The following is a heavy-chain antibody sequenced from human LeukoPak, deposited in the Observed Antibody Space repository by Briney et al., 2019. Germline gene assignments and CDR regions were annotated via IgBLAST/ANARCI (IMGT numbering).Heavy chain of an antibody. CDR3: ARVRIAAAFDY. D-gene: IGHD6-13*01. V-gene: IGHV4-34*01. Sequence: LETLSLTCAVYGGSFSGYYWSWIRQPPGKGLEWIGEINHSGSTNYNPSPKSRVTISVDTSKNQFSLKLSSVTAADTAVYYCARVRIAAAFDYWGQGTLVTVSS. CDR1: GGSFSGYY. J-gene: IGHJ4*02. CDR2: INHSGST.